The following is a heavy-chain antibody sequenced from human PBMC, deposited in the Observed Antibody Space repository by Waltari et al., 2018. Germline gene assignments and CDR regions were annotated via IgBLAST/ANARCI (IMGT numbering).Heavy chain of an antibody. CDR3: ARRRGSYLANWFDT. D-gene: IGHD1-26*01. J-gene: IGHJ5*02. CDR1: GYTFSTYD. CDR2: MSPNRGKS. Sequence: QVQLVQSGAEVKRPGASVRVSCKASGYTFSTYDISWVRQAPVQGLEWMGWMSPNRGKSGYAQRFQSRVTLTRNSSISTAYMELSSLRSDDTAVYYCARRRGSYLANWFDTWGQGTLVTVSS. V-gene: IGHV1-8*01.